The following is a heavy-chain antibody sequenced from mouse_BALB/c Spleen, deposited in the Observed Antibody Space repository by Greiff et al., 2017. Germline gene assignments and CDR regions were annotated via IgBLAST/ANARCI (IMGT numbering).Heavy chain of an antibody. CDR2: ISNGGGST. J-gene: IGHJ2*01. Sequence: EVQRVESGGGLVQPGGSLKLSCAASGFTFSSYTMSWVRQTPEKRLEWVAYISNGGGSTYYPDTVKGRFTISRDNAKNTLYLQMSSLKSEDTAMYYCARQNITTVLDYWGQGTTLTVSS. D-gene: IGHD1-1*01. CDR3: ARQNITTVLDY. V-gene: IGHV5-12-2*01. CDR1: GFTFSSYT.